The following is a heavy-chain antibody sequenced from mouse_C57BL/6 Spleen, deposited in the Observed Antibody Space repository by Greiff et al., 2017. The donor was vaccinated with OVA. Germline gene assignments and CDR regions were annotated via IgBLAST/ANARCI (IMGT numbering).Heavy chain of an antibody. Sequence: VQLQESGPGLVKPSQSLSLTCSVTGYSITSGYYWNWIRQFPGNKLEWMGYISYDGSNNYNPSLKNRISITRDTSKNQFFLKLNSVTTEDTATYYSARVDYDYDRDGMDYWGQGTSVTVSS. D-gene: IGHD2-4*01. CDR3: ARVDYDYDRDGMDY. V-gene: IGHV3-6*01. CDR2: ISYDGSN. CDR1: GYSITSGYY. J-gene: IGHJ4*01.